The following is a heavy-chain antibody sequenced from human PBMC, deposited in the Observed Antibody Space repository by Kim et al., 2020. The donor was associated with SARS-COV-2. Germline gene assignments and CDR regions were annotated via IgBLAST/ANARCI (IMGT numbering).Heavy chain of an antibody. J-gene: IGHJ4*02. V-gene: IGHV3-9*01. CDR3: AKGALPYYYDSSGYYFDY. Sequence: GGSLRLSCAASGFTFGDYAMHWVRQAPGKGLEWVSGISWNSGSIGYADSVKGRFTISRDNAKNSLYLQMNSLRAEDTALYYCAKGALPYYYDSSGYYFDYWGQGTLVTVSS. CDR1: GFTFGDYA. D-gene: IGHD3-22*01. CDR2: ISWNSGSI.